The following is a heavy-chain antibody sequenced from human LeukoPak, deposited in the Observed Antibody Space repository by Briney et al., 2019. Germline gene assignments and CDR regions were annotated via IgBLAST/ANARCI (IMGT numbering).Heavy chain of an antibody. J-gene: IGHJ4*02. CDR3: ARDDGSSCFAY. Sequence: PGGSLRLSCAAPGFSFSNYWMDWIRQAPGKGLEWVGSTKPDGSEKYYVDSVKGRFTISRDNAKNSLYLQMNGLRAEDTAVYYCARDDGSSCFAYWGQGTQVTVSS. V-gene: IGHV3-7*01. CDR1: GFSFSNYW. D-gene: IGHD3-10*01. CDR2: TKPDGSEK.